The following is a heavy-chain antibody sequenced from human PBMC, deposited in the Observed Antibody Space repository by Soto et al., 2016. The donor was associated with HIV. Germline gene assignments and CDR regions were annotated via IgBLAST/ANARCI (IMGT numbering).Heavy chain of an antibody. Sequence: EVQLVESGGGVVRPGGSLRLSCAASGFTFDDYGMSWVRQAPGKGLEWVSGINWNGGSTTYADSEKGRFTISRDNAENFLYLQMNSLRAEDTALYYCARDRGYYYGSGSSKAVYYYGMDVWGQGTTVTVSS. J-gene: IGHJ6*02. CDR1: GFTFDDYG. V-gene: IGHV3-20*04. CDR2: INWNGGST. CDR3: ARDRGYYYGSGSSKAVYYYGMDV. D-gene: IGHD3-10*01.